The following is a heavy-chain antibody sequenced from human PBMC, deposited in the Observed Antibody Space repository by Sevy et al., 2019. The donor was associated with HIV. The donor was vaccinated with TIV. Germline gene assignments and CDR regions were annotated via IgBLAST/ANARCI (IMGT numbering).Heavy chain of an antibody. CDR3: ARVSKDPSYGDYYYYYGMDV. CDR1: GGTFSSYA. V-gene: IGHV1-69*13. J-gene: IGHJ6*02. CDR2: IIPIFGTA. D-gene: IGHD4-17*01. Sequence: ASVKVSCKASGGTFSSYAISWVRQAPGQGLEWTGGIIPIFGTANYAQKFQGRVTITADESTSTAYMELSSLRSEDTAVYYCARVSKDPSYGDYYYYYGMDVWGQGTTVTVSS.